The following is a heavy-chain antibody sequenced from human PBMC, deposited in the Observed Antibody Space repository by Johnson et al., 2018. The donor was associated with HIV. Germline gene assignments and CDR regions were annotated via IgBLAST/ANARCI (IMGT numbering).Heavy chain of an antibody. CDR2: IYSGGST. Sequence: VQLVESGGGLVQPGGSLRLSCAASGFTFSNYWMSWVRQAPGKGLEWVSVIYSGGSTYYADSVQGRFTISRDNSKNTLYLQMNSLRAEDTAVYYCARDVTKDAFDIWGQGTMVTVSS. D-gene: IGHD4-17*01. V-gene: IGHV3-66*01. CDR3: ARDVTKDAFDI. J-gene: IGHJ3*02. CDR1: GFTFSNYW.